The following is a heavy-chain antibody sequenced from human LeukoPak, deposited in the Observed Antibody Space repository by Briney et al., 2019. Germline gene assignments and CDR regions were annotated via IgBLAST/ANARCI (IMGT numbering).Heavy chain of an antibody. Sequence: SETLSLTCSVSGGSISYYYWSWIRQFPGKGLEWIGYISDGESPDYNPSLQSRVTIYVDSSKDQFFLNLTSVTAADTAVYYCAQDRFSFVHWGQGTLVTVSS. J-gene: IGHJ1*01. CDR2: ISDGESP. CDR3: AQDRFSFVH. D-gene: IGHD2-2*01. V-gene: IGHV4-59*01. CDR1: GGSISYYY.